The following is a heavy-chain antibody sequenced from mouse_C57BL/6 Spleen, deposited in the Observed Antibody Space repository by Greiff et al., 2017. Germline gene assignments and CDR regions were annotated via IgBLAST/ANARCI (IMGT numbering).Heavy chain of an antibody. V-gene: IGHV3-6*01. CDR2: KSYDGSN. D-gene: IGHD1-1*01. CDR1: GYSITSGYY. Sequence: ESGPGLVKPSQSLSLTCSVTGYSITSGYYWNWIRQFPGNKLEWMGYKSYDGSNNYNPSLKNRISITRDTSKNQFFLKLNSVTTEDTATYYCARVDYGSSYYFDYWGQGTTLTVSS. CDR3: ARVDYGSSYYFDY. J-gene: IGHJ2*01.